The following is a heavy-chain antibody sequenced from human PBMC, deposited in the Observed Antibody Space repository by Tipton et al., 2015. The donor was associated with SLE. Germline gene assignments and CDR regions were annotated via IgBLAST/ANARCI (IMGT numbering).Heavy chain of an antibody. D-gene: IGHD3-22*01. J-gene: IGHJ5*02. Sequence: TLSLTCAVYGGSFSGYYWSWIRQPPGKGLEWIGEINHSGSTNYNPSLKSRVTISVDTSKNQFSLKLSSVTAADTAVYYCARFPYYYDSSGYTWGQGTLVTVSS. CDR3: ARFPYYYDSSGYT. CDR1: GGSFSGYY. V-gene: IGHV4-34*01. CDR2: INHSGST.